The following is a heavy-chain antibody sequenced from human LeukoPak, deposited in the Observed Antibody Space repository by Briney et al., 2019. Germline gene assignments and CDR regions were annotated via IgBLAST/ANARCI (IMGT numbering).Heavy chain of an antibody. V-gene: IGHV3-53*01. Sequence: GSLRPSCAVSGFTVPTNFLSWVRQAPGKGLEWVPVIYRGGNTYYSDSVKGRFTISRDNSKNTVFLQMDSLRAEDTAVYYCARGLWFGRLLSESFDYWGQGILVTVSS. J-gene: IGHJ4*02. CDR1: GFTVPTNF. D-gene: IGHD3-10*01. CDR2: IYRGGNT. CDR3: ARGLWFGRLLSESFDY.